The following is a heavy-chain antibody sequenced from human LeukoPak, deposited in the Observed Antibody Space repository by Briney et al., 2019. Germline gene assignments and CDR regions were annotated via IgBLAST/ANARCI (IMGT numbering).Heavy chain of an antibody. D-gene: IGHD2-2*01. CDR1: GDSVSSNSVT. V-gene: IGHV6-1*01. CDR3: ARRLTQYDCFDP. CDR2: TYYRSTWYN. J-gene: IGHJ5*02. Sequence: SQTLSLTCAISGDSVSSNSVTWNWIRQSPSRGLEWLGRTYYRSTWYNDYAVSVRGRITVNPDTSKNQFSLHLNSVTPEDTSVYYCARRLTQYDCFDPWGQGILVTVSS.